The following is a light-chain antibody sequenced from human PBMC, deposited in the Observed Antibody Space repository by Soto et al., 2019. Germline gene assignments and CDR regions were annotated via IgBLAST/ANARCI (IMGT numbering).Light chain of an antibody. J-gene: IGKJ4*01. CDR2: GTS. CDR1: QSISNNH. Sequence: EIVLTQSPGTLSLSPGERFTLSCRASQSISNNHLAWYQQKPGQAPRLLIHGTSNTTTGITDRFSGSASGKEFTLTFSRLETEDFAVYYCDYYGTSITVGGGNKVEIK. CDR3: DYYGTSIT. V-gene: IGKV3-20*01.